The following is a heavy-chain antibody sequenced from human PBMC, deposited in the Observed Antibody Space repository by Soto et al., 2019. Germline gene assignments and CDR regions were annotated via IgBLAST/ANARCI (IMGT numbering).Heavy chain of an antibody. CDR3: VKDAPQPFSD. CDR1: GFIFSDYA. Sequence: EVHLLESAGGLVLPGGSLRISCAASGFIFSDYAMSWVRQAPGKGLEWVSAISGNAHATYYAASVKGRFTISRDNSKNTLYLQMDSLRVEDTARYYCVKDAPQPFSDWGRGTLVTVSS. CDR2: ISGNAHAT. V-gene: IGHV3-23*01. J-gene: IGHJ4*02. D-gene: IGHD3-3*02.